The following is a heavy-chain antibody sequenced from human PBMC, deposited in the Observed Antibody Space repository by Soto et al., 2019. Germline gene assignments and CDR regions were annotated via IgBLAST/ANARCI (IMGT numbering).Heavy chain of an antibody. CDR1: GYTFTSYA. J-gene: IGHJ1*01. CDR2: INAGNGNT. Sequence: QVQLVQSGAEVKKPGASVKVSCKASGYTFTSYAMHWVRQAPGQRLEWMGWINAGNGNTKYSQKYQGRVTITRDTSASKAYLELSSLGSEDTAVYYCARGRRWRDGGSSAVEEYFQHWGQGTLVTVSS. CDR3: ARGRRWRDGGSSAVEEYFQH. D-gene: IGHD1-26*01. V-gene: IGHV1-3*01.